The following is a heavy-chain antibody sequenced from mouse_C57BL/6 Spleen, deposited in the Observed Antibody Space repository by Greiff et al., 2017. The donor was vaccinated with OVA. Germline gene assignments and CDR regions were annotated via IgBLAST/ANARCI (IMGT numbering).Heavy chain of an antibody. Sequence: ESGPGLVKPSQSLSLTCSVTGYSITSGYYWNWIRQFPGNKLEWMGYISYDGSNNYNPSLKNRISITRDTSKNQFFLKLNSVTTEDTATYYCAREGIYDGYYEAMDYWGQGTSVTVSS. J-gene: IGHJ4*01. CDR1: GYSITSGYY. V-gene: IGHV3-6*01. D-gene: IGHD2-3*01. CDR3: AREGIYDGYYEAMDY. CDR2: ISYDGSN.